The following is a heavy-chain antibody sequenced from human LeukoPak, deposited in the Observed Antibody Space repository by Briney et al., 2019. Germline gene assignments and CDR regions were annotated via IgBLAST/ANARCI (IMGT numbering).Heavy chain of an antibody. CDR2: ISSSGSTI. D-gene: IGHD1-14*01. V-gene: IGHV3-48*03. CDR3: ARETSGDWFDP. CDR1: GFTFSSYE. J-gene: IGHJ5*02. Sequence: PGGSLRLYCAASGFTFSSYEMNWVRQAPGKGLEWVSYISSSGSTIYYADSVKGRFTISRDNAKNSLYLQMNSLRAEDTAVYYCARETSGDWFDPWGQGTLVTVSS.